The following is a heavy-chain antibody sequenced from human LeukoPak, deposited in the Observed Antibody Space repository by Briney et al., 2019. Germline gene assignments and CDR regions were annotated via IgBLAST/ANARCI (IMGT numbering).Heavy chain of an antibody. CDR3: ASGDYGDYAIY. D-gene: IGHD4-17*01. V-gene: IGHV3-21*01. CDR1: GFTFSSDS. Sequence: GGSLRLSCAASGFTFSSDSMNWVRQAPGKGLEWVSSISGSSSYIYYADSVKGRFTISRDNAKNSLYLQMNSLRAEDTAVYYCASGDYGDYAIYWGQGTLVTVSS. J-gene: IGHJ4*02. CDR2: ISGSSSYI.